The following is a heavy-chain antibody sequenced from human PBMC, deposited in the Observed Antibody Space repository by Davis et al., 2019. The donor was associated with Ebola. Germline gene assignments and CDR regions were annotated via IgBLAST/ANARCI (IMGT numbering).Heavy chain of an antibody. V-gene: IGHV1-69*04. CDR3: ARLRDYSGYDLDY. CDR1: GYTFTSYG. J-gene: IGHJ4*02. CDR2: IIPILGIA. Sequence: SVKVSCKASGYTFTSYGISWVRQAPGQGLEWMGRIIPILGIANYAQKFQGRVTMTRDTSTSTVYMELSSLRSEDTAVYYCARLRDYSGYDLDYWGQGTLVTVSS. D-gene: IGHD5-12*01.